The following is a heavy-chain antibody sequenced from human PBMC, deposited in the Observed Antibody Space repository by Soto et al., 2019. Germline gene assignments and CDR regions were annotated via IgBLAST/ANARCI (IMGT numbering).Heavy chain of an antibody. J-gene: IGHJ6*02. CDR1: GCCISSYY. CDR2: MYNTGST. CDR3: ARDLWGYCGTDCYPLDV. V-gene: IGHV4-59*01. D-gene: IGHD2-21*02. Sequence: PSETLSLTCTGSGCCISSYYWSWIRQPPGKGLEWIGYMYNTGSTVYNPSLKSRVTISVDTSKNQFSLKLNAVTAADTAVYYCARDLWGYCGTDCYPLDVWGQGTTVT.